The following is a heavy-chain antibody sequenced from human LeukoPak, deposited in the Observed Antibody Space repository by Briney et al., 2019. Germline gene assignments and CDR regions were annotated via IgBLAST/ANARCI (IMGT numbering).Heavy chain of an antibody. CDR3: ARVKAAAGASIDAFDI. V-gene: IGHV1-18*01. D-gene: IGHD6-13*01. Sequence: ASVKVSCKASGGTFSSYGISWVRQAPGQGLEWMGWISAYNGNTNYAQKLQGRVTMTTDTSTSTAYMELRSLRSDDTAVYYCARVKAAAGASIDAFDIWGQGTMVTVSS. CDR1: GGTFSSYG. CDR2: ISAYNGNT. J-gene: IGHJ3*02.